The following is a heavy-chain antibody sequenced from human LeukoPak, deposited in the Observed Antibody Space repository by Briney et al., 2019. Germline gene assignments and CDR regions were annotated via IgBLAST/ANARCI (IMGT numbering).Heavy chain of an antibody. Sequence: PSQTLSLTCIVSGGSISSGSYYWSWIRQPAGKGLEWIGSIYYSGSTYYNPSLKSRVTISVDTSKNQFSLKLSSVTAADTAVYYCARDHGSSGWYLGSDYWGQGTLVTVSS. CDR3: ARDHGSSGWYLGSDY. CDR2: IYYSGST. D-gene: IGHD6-19*01. J-gene: IGHJ4*02. CDR1: GGSISSGSYY. V-gene: IGHV4-39*07.